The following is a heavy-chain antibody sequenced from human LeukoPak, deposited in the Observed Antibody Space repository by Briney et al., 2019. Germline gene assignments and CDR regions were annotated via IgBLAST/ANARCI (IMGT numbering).Heavy chain of an antibody. J-gene: IGHJ6*02. CDR2: TRNKANSYTT. D-gene: IGHD4-23*01. V-gene: IGHV3-72*01. Sequence: PGESLRLSCAASGFTFSSYAMSWVRQAPGKGLEWVGRTRNKANSYTTEYAASVKGRFTISRDDSKNSLYLQMNSLKTEDTAVYYCAREDNYGGNDGPYYYYGMDVWGQGTTATVSS. CDR3: AREDNYGGNDGPYYYYGMDV. CDR1: GFTFSSYA.